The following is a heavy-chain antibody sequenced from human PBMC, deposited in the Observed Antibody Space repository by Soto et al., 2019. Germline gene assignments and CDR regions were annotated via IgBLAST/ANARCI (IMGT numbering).Heavy chain of an antibody. D-gene: IGHD2-15*01. J-gene: IGHJ6*02. Sequence: SLRLSCAASVFTFDDYAMHWVRQAPGKGLEWVSGISCNSGSIGYADSVKGRFTISRDNAKNSLYLQMNSLRAEDTALYYCAKDTLGYCSGGSCYPNYYYYGMDVWGQGTTVTVSS. CDR3: AKDTLGYCSGGSCYPNYYYYGMDV. CDR1: VFTFDDYA. V-gene: IGHV3-9*01. CDR2: ISCNSGSI.